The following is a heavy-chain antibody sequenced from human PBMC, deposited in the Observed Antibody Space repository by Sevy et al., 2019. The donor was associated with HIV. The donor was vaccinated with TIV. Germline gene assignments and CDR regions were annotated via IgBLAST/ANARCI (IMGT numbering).Heavy chain of an antibody. J-gene: IGHJ5*01. V-gene: IGHV3-9*01. CDR1: EYIFNEYA. CDR3: AKGLTTGRPKGGFDS. CDR2: INWNSGSI. Sequence: GGSLRLSCTGSEYIFNEYAMFWVRQAPGKGLEWVSGINWNSGSIGYADSVKGRFTISRDGAKKSLYLQMNSLRPEDTAFYYCAKGLTTGRPKGGFDSWGHGTLVTVSS. D-gene: IGHD2-8*02.